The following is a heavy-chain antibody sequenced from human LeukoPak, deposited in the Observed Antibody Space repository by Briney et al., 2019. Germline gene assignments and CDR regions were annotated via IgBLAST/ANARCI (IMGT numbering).Heavy chain of an antibody. CDR2: IYRSGST. D-gene: IGHD3-10*01. Sequence: SETLSLTCAVSGGSISSSNWWSWVRQPPGKGLEWIGEIYRSGSTNYNPSLKSRVTISVDKSKNQFSLKLSSVTAADTAVYYCARGVGRGNQISDYWGQGTLVTVSS. V-gene: IGHV4-4*02. CDR3: ARGVGRGNQISDY. J-gene: IGHJ4*02. CDR1: GGSISSSNW.